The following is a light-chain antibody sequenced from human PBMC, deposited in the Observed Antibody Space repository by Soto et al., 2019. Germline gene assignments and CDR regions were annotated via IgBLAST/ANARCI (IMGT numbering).Light chain of an antibody. J-gene: IGKJ5*01. CDR2: GTS. V-gene: IGKV3-20*01. CDR3: QQYGSSGT. Sequence: EIVLTQSPGTLSFSPGERATLPCRASQSVKSSYLAWYQHKPGQAPRLLIYGTSSRATGIPDRFSGSGSGTDFTLTISRLEPEDFAVYYCQQYGSSGTFGQGTRLEI. CDR1: QSVKSSY.